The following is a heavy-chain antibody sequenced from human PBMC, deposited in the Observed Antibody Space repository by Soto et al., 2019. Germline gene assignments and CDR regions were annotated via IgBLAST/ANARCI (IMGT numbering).Heavy chain of an antibody. CDR1: GGSISSGGYY. D-gene: IGHD2-15*01. CDR2: IYYSGST. CDR3: ARLTQGYCSGGSCRGDFPH. Sequence: PSETLSLTCTVSGGSISSGGYYWSWIRQHPGKGLEWIGYIYYSGSTYYNPSLKSRVTISVDTSKNQFSLKLSSVTAADTAVYYCARLTQGYCSGGSCRGDFPHWGQGTLVTVSS. J-gene: IGHJ1*01. V-gene: IGHV4-31*03.